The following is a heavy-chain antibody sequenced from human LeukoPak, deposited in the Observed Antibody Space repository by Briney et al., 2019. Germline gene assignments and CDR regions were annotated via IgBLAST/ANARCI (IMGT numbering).Heavy chain of an antibody. D-gene: IGHD6-6*01. CDR3: ARDSSSSFDY. CDR1: GYTFTSYY. CDR2: INHSGGST. V-gene: IGHV1-46*01. J-gene: IGHJ4*02. Sequence: ASVKVSCKASGYTFTSYYMHWVRQAPGQGLEWMGIINHSGGSTGYAQKFQGGVTMTRDTSTSTVYMELSSLRSEDTAVYYCARDSSSSFDYWGQGTLVTVSS.